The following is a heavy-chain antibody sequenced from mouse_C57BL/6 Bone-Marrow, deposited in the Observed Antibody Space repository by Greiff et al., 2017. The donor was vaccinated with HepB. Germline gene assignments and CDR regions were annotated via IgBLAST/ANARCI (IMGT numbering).Heavy chain of an antibody. V-gene: IGHV3-6*01. CDR1: GYSITSGYY. CDR3: AITTVVATDY. D-gene: IGHD1-1*01. J-gene: IGHJ4*01. Sequence: ESGPGLVKPSQSLSLTCSVTGYSITSGYYWNWIRQFPGNKLEWMGYISYDGSNNYNPSLKNRISITRDTSKNQFFLKLNSGTTEDTATYYCAITTVVATDYWGQGTSVTVSS. CDR2: ISYDGSN.